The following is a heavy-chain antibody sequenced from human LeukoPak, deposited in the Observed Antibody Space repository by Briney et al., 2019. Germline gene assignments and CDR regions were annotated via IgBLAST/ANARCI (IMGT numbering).Heavy chain of an antibody. CDR2: IYYSGST. V-gene: IGHV4-39*07. Sequence: SETLSLTCTVSGGSISTSSYYWGWIRQPPGKGLEWIGNIYYSGSTYYNPFLRSRVTISVDTSKNQFSLKLSSVTAADTAVYYCAREPGAGTDYWGQGTLVTVSS. D-gene: IGHD6-13*01. J-gene: IGHJ4*02. CDR1: GGSISTSSYY. CDR3: AREPGAGTDY.